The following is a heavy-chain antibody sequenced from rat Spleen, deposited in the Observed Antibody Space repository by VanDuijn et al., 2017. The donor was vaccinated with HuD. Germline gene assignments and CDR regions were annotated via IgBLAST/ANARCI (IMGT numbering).Heavy chain of an antibody. CDR3: ARHGYTTDPFAY. D-gene: IGHD1-6*01. CDR2: ISTGGGNT. J-gene: IGHJ3*01. V-gene: IGHV5-25*01. Sequence: EVQLVESGGGLVQPGRSMKLSCAALGFTFSNYYMAWVRQAPTKGLEWVASISTGGGNTYYRDSVKGRFTISRDNAKSTLYLQMDSLRSEDTATYYCARHGYTTDPFAYWGQGTLVTVSS. CDR1: GFTFSNYY.